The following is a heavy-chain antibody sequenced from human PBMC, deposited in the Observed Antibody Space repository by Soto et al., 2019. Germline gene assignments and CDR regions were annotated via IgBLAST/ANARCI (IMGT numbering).Heavy chain of an antibody. CDR1: GSTFSSYA. Sequence: QVQLVQSGAEVKKPGSSVKVSCKASGSTFSSYAISWVRQAPGQGLEWMGGIIHIFGTANYAQKFQGRVTITADEFTSTAYMGLSSLRSEDTAVYYCANGYCSGVSCYPLGYYGMDVWGQGTTVTVS. CDR2: IIHIFGTA. CDR3: ANGYCSGVSCYPLGYYGMDV. D-gene: IGHD2-15*01. J-gene: IGHJ6*02. V-gene: IGHV1-69*01.